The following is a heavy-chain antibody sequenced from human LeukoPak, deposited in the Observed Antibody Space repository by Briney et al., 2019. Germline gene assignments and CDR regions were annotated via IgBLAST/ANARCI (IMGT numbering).Heavy chain of an antibody. D-gene: IGHD1-26*01. CDR2: ISAYSGNT. J-gene: IGHJ4*02. CDR1: GYTFSSYG. CDR3: ARFSGWELLFLDY. Sequence: GASVKVSCKASGYTFSSYGISWVRQAPGQGLEWVGWISAYSGNTIYAQKLQGRVTMTTDTSTSTAYMELRSLISDDTAVYYCARFSGWELLFLDYWGQGTLVTVSS. V-gene: IGHV1-18*01.